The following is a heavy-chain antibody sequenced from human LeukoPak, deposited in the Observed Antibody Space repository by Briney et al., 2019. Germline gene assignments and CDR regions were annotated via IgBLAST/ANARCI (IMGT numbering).Heavy chain of an antibody. J-gene: IGHJ5*02. V-gene: IGHV4-4*09. Sequence: SGTLSLTCSVSNGSISSSYWSWVRQPPGKGLEWIGYIYNTGSGNYNPSLKSRVTISVDTSKNQFSLKLTSVTAADTAVYYCAREDRGQMNAIAPAGSWGQGTLVTASS. CDR3: AREDRGQMNAIAPAGS. CDR2: IYNTGSG. D-gene: IGHD6-25*01. CDR1: NGSISSSY.